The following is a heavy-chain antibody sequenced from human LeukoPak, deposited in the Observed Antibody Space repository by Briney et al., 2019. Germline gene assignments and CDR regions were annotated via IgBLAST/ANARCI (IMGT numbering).Heavy chain of an antibody. Sequence: GGSLRLSCAASGFTFNSYSMNWVRQAPGKGLEWVSSISSSSLSYIYYADSVKGRFTIFRDNAKNSLYLQMNSLRAEDTAVYYCARDSSFGVVIMGYWGQGTLVTVSS. D-gene: IGHD3-3*01. CDR2: ISSSSLSYI. J-gene: IGHJ4*02. CDR3: ARDSSFGVVIMGY. CDR1: GFTFNSYS. V-gene: IGHV3-21*01.